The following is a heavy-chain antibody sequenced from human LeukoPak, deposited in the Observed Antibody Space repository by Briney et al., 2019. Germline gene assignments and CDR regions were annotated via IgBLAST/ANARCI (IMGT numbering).Heavy chain of an antibody. V-gene: IGHV4-59*08. Sequence: SETLSLTCTVSGGSISSYYWSWIRQPPGKGLEWIGYIYYSGSTNYNPSLKSRVTTSLDTSKNQLSLKLSSVTAADTAVYYCARVVRDYYDSSAYYPYYFDYWGQGTLVTVSS. CDR1: GGSISSYY. CDR3: ARVVRDYYDSSAYYPYYFDY. J-gene: IGHJ4*02. CDR2: IYYSGST. D-gene: IGHD3-22*01.